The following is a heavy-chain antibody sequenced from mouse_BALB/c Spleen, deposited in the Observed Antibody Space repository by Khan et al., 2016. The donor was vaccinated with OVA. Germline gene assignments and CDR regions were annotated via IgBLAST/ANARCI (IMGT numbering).Heavy chain of an antibody. CDR3: ARGYGSSFWFAF. V-gene: IGHV1S136*01. J-gene: IGHJ3*01. D-gene: IGHD1-1*01. CDR1: GYTFTNYI. Sequence: IQLVQSGPELVKPGTSLKMSCRSAGYTFTNYIIHWVKQTPGQGLEWIGYINPYNDGTKYNEKFKGKATLTSDKSSITAYMELSGLTSEDSAVYCCARGYGSSFWFAFWGQGTLVTVSA. CDR2: INPYNDGT.